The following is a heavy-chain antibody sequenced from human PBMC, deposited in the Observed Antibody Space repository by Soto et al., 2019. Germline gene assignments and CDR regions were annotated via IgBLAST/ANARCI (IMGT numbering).Heavy chain of an antibody. D-gene: IGHD3-10*01. CDR1: GYTFTSYD. J-gene: IGHJ5*02. CDR2: MNPNSGNT. CDR3: ARGKITMVRGVRNWFDP. Sequence: KASGYTFTSYDINWVRQATGQGLEWMGWMNPNSGNTGYAQKFQGRVTMTRNTSISTAYMELSSLRSEDTAVYYCARGKITMVRGVRNWFDPWGQGILVIVSS. V-gene: IGHV1-8*01.